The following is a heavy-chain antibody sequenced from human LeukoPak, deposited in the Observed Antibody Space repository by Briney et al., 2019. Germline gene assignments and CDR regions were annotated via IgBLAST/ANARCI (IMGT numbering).Heavy chain of an antibody. CDR3: VRDRTVGPGKNAFDM. D-gene: IGHD3-10*01. V-gene: IGHV3-48*03. J-gene: IGHJ3*02. CDR1: GLTFSSYE. Sequence: GGSLRLSCGASGLTFSSYEMTWVRQAPGKGLEWVSYIVGSGETIYYADSVKGRFTISRDNAKNSLYLQMNSLRAEDTAVYYCVRDRTVGPGKNAFDMWGQGTMVTVSS. CDR2: IVGSGETI.